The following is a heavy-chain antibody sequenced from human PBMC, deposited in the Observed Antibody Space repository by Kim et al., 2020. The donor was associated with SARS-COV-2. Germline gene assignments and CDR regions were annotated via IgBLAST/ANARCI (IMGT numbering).Heavy chain of an antibody. Sequence: GGSLRLSCAGSGFTFKSYAMSWVRQAPGKGLECVSVITASGTDTFHADSVKGRFTISRDNSRNTLYLQMYGLRAEDTAVYYCTSWIWGPSPFEYWGQGARVTGSS. CDR2: ITASGTDT. J-gene: IGHJ4*02. D-gene: IGHD3-16*01. V-gene: IGHV3-23*01. CDR3: TSWIWGPSPFEY. CDR1: GFTFKSYA.